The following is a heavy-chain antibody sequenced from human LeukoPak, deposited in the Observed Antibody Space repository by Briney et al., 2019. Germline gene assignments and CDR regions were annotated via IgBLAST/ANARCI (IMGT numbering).Heavy chain of an antibody. CDR3: ARRDKYYYDSSGPFDY. D-gene: IGHD3-22*01. J-gene: IGHJ4*02. V-gene: IGHV4-38-2*01. CDR1: GYSISSGYY. Sequence: SETLSLTCAVSGYSISSGYYWGWIRQPPGKGLEWIGSIYYSGSTYYNPSLKSRVTISVDTSKNQFSLKLSSVTAADTAVYYCARRDKYYYDSSGPFDYWGQGTLVTVSP. CDR2: IYYSGST.